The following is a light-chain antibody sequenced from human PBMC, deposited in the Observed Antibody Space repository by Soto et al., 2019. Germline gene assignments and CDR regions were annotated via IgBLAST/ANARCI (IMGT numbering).Light chain of an antibody. CDR1: QSVSSY. CDR3: QQRNYWQVT. J-gene: IGKJ5*01. V-gene: IGKV3-11*01. CDR2: DVS. Sequence: EVVLTQSPVTLSLSPGERATLSCRASQSVSSYLAWYQQEPGQAPRLLIYDVSNRATGIPARFNGSGSGTDFTLTISSLEPEDFAVYYCQQRNYWQVTFGQGTRLEIK.